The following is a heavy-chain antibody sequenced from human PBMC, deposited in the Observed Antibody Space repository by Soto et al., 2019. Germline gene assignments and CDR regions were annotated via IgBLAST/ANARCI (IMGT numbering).Heavy chain of an antibody. CDR3: AKIPSRGMIFGAGS. CDR2: IDNSGDGS. Sequence: EVQLVESGGGLVQPGGSLRLSCAASGFIFRNHVLNWVRQAPGKGLEWVSAIDNSGDGSFYADSVKGRFIISRDNSIDTVFLHMNNLRLEDTAFYYCAKIPSRGMIFGAGSWGQGTLVTVSS. D-gene: IGHD3-3*01. J-gene: IGHJ5*02. V-gene: IGHV3-23*04. CDR1: GFIFRNHV.